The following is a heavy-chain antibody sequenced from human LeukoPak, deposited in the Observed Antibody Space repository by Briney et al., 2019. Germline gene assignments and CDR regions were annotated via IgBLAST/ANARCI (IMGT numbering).Heavy chain of an antibody. CDR1: VFTFSSYA. CDR3: VKDLGRYRNNCFDY. V-gene: IGHV3-23*01. CDR2: ISGSGGT. D-gene: IGHD1-26*01. Sequence: TGGSLRLSCAASVFTFSSYAMSWVRQAPEKGLEWVSTISGSGGTYYADSVKGRFTISRDDPKNTLYLQMNSLRAEDTAVYYCVKDLGRYRNNCFDYWGQGTLVTVSS. J-gene: IGHJ4*02.